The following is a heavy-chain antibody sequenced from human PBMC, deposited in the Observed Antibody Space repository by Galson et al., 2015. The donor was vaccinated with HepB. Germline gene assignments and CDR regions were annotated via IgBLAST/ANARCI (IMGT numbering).Heavy chain of an antibody. D-gene: IGHD6-13*01. CDR3: ARSLFRKRGSWSLSQPDYYGMDV. J-gene: IGHJ6*02. Sequence: SVKVSCKASGYTFTSYAVHWVRQAPGQRLEWMGWINAGNGNTKYSQKFQGRVTITRDTSASTAYMELSSLRSEDTAVYYCARSLFRKRGSWSLSQPDYYGMDVRGQGTTVTVSS. V-gene: IGHV1-3*01. CDR1: GYTFTSYA. CDR2: INAGNGNT.